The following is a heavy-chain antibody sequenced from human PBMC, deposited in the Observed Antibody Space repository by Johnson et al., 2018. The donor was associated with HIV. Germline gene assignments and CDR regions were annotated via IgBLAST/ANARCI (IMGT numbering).Heavy chain of an antibody. CDR3: ARGRTGTKYDAFDI. D-gene: IGHD1-7*01. CDR2: INWNGGST. Sequence: VQVVESGGGVVQPGRSLRLSCAASGFTFDDYGMSWVRQAPGKGLEWVSGINWNGGSTGYADSVKGRFTISRDNAKNSLYLQMNSLRAEDTAVYYCARGRTGTKYDAFDIWGQGTMVTVSS. V-gene: IGHV3-20*04. J-gene: IGHJ3*02. CDR1: GFTFDDYG.